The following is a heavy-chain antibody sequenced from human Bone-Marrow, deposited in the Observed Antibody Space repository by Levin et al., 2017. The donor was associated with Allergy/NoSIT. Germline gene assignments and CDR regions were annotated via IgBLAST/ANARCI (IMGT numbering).Heavy chain of an antibody. CDR1: GGSISSGDYY. J-gene: IGHJ3*02. D-gene: IGHD2-2*01. V-gene: IGHV4-30-4*01. CDR2: IYYSGST. Sequence: SETLSLTCTVSGGSISSGDYYWSWIRQPPGTGLEWIGYIYYSGSTYYNPSLKSRVTISVDTSKNQFSLKLSSVTAADTAVYYCARAISYCSSTSCYYGAFDIWGQGTMVTVSS. CDR3: ARAISYCSSTSCYYGAFDI.